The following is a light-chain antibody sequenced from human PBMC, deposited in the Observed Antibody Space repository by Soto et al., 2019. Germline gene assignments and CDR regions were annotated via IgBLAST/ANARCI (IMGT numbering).Light chain of an antibody. J-gene: IGKJ5*01. Sequence: AIRMTQSPSSLSASTVDRVTITGRASQGISSYLAWYQQKPGKAPKLLIYAASTLQSGVPSRFSGSGSGTDSTLTISSLQPEDFATYYCQQRNSYPITFGQGTRLEIK. CDR3: QQRNSYPIT. CDR2: AAS. V-gene: IGKV1-8*01. CDR1: QGISSY.